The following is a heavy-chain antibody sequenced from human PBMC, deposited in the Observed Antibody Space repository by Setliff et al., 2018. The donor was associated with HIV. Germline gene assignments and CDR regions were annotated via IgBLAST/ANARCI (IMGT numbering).Heavy chain of an antibody. D-gene: IGHD6-13*01. CDR2: IYTSGST. Sequence: SETLSLTCTVSGGFISSYYWNWIRQPAGKGLEWIGRIYTSGSTNYNPSLKSRVTMSVDTSKNQFALRLSSVTAADTAVYYCARGAIAAAGDFDYWGQGTLVTVSS. CDR1: GGFISSYY. V-gene: IGHV4-4*07. J-gene: IGHJ4*02. CDR3: ARGAIAAAGDFDY.